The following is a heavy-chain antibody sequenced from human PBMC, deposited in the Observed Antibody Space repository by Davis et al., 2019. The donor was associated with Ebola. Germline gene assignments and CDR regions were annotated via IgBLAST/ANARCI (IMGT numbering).Heavy chain of an antibody. J-gene: IGHJ6*02. D-gene: IGHD3-3*02. CDR2: ISSSSSTI. Sequence: GESLKISCAASKFTLSSYWMSWVRQAPGKGLEWVSYISSSSSTIYYADSVKGRFTISRDNAKNSLYLQMNSLRDEDTAVYYCARASHFWSGYYTEGHGMDVWGQGTTVTVSS. CDR1: KFTLSSYW. CDR3: ARASHFWSGYYTEGHGMDV. V-gene: IGHV3-48*02.